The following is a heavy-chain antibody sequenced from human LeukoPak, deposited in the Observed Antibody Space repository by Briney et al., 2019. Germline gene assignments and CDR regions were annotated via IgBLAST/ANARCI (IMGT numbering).Heavy chain of an antibody. V-gene: IGHV3-74*01. CDR2: INTDGSST. D-gene: IGHD3-22*01. Sequence: GGSLRLSCAASGFTFSRYWMHWVRQVPGKGLVWVSRINTDGSSTSYADSVKGRFTISRDNAKNTLYLQMNSLRAEDTAVYYCTTYYYDSRGYAYDAFDIWGQGTMVTVSS. J-gene: IGHJ3*02. CDR1: GFTFSRYW. CDR3: TTYYYDSRGYAYDAFDI.